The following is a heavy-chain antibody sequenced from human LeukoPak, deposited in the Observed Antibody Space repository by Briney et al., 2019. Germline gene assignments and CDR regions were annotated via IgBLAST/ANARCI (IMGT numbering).Heavy chain of an antibody. CDR3: VRTLPKGDYYFDY. CDR2: ITSNGGTT. CDR1: GFTFSTYA. Sequence: GGSLRLSCSASGFTFSTYAMHWVRQAPGKGLEYVSAITSNGGTTYYADVVKGRFTISRDNSKNTLYLQMSSLETDDTAMYYCVRTLPKGDYYFDYWGQGTLVTVSS. J-gene: IGHJ4*02. V-gene: IGHV3-64D*06. D-gene: IGHD3-16*01.